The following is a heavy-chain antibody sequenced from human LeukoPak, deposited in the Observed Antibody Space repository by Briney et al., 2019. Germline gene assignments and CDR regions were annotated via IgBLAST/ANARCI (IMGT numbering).Heavy chain of an antibody. V-gene: IGHV3-48*03. CDR2: ISSSGSTI. CDR1: GFTFSTYA. D-gene: IGHD6-19*01. CDR3: ARGPRAVAGFDY. J-gene: IGHJ4*02. Sequence: GGSLRLSCAASGFTFSTYAMSWVRQAPGKGLEWVSYISSSGSTIYYADSVKGRFTISRDNAKNSLYLQMNSLRAEDTAVYYCARGPRAVAGFDYWGQGTLVTVSS.